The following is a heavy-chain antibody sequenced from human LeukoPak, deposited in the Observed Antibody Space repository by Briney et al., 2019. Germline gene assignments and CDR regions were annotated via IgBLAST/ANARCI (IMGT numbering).Heavy chain of an antibody. CDR1: GFTFSSYG. D-gene: IGHD3-22*01. Sequence: PGGSLRLSCAASGFTFSSYGMHWVRQAPGKGLEWVAVISYDGSNKYYADSVKGRFTISRDNSKNMLYLQMNSLRVEDTAVYYCAKTLGYSGYFSPWGQGTLVTVSS. CDR2: ISYDGSNK. J-gene: IGHJ5*02. CDR3: AKTLGYSGYFSP. V-gene: IGHV3-30*18.